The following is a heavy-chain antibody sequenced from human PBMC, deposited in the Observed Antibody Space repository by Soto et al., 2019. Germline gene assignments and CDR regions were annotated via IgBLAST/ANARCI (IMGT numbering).Heavy chain of an antibody. D-gene: IGHD2-2*01. V-gene: IGHV3-7*04. J-gene: IGHJ4*02. CDR2: IKHDGSEN. CDR3: ARDRVPASVRYFDY. Sequence: GGSLRLSCAASGFTFSTYWMTWVRQAPGRGLEWVANIKHDGSENYYADSVKGRFTISRDNAKNSLYLQMNSLRAEDTAVYYCARDRVPASVRYFDYWGQGTLVTVSS. CDR1: GFTFSTYW.